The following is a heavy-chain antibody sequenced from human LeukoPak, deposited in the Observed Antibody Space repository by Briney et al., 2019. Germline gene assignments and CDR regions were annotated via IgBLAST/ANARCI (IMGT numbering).Heavy chain of an antibody. CDR1: GFIFSSYA. J-gene: IGHJ4*02. D-gene: IGHD3-22*01. V-gene: IGHV3-23*01. CDR3: AKDTWDSSGYYYDY. Sequence: PGGSLRLSCAASGFIFSSYAVSWVRQAPGKGLEWVSAISGSGGSTYYADSVKGRFTISRDNSKNTLYLQMNSLRAEDTAVYYCAKDTWDSSGYYYDYWGQGTLVTVSS. CDR2: ISGSGGST.